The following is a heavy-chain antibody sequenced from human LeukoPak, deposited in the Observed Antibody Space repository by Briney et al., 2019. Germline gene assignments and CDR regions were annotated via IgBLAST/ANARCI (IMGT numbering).Heavy chain of an antibody. D-gene: IGHD6-6*01. CDR1: GFTFSNYA. CDR3: ASRLGVYSSSSFDY. CDR2: ISGSGGST. V-gene: IGHV3-23*01. Sequence: TGGSLRLSCAASGFTFSNYAMSWVRQAPGKGLEWVSAISGSGGSTYYADSVKGRFTISRDNSKNTLYLQMSSLRVEDTAVYYCASRLGVYSSSSFDYWGQGTLVTVSS. J-gene: IGHJ4*02.